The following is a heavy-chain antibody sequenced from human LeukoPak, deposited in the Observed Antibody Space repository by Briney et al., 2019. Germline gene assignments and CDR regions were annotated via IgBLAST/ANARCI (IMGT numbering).Heavy chain of an antibody. Sequence: GGSLRLSCAASGFTFSSYAMSWVREAPGKRLECGSAISGRGGSTYYADSVKGRFTISRDNSKNTLNLQMNSLSAEDTAVYCWAIHDYWGQGTLVTVSS. CDR3: AIHDY. CDR2: ISGRGGST. CDR1: GFTFSSYA. J-gene: IGHJ4*02. V-gene: IGHV3-23*01.